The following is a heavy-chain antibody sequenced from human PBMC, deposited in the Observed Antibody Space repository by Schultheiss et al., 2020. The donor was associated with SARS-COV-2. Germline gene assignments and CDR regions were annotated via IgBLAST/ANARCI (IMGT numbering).Heavy chain of an antibody. CDR2: IYYSGST. CDR1: GGSISSYY. CDR3: ARVYPSKPNPGGMDV. V-gene: IGHV4-59*01. Sequence: SQTLSLTCTVSGGSISSYYWSWIRQPPGKGLEWIGYIYYSGSTNYNPSLKSRVTISVDTSKNQFSLKLSSVTAADTAVYYCARVYPSKPNPGGMDVWGQGTTVTVSS. D-gene: IGHD3-10*01. J-gene: IGHJ6*02.